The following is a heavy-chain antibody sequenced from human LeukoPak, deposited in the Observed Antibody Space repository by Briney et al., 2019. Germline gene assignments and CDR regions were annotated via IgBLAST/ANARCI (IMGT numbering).Heavy chain of an antibody. CDR1: GGSISSYY. Sequence: PSETLSLTCTVSGGSISSYYWSWIRQPPGKGLEWIGEINHSGSTNYNPSLKSRVTISVDTSKNQFSLKLSSVTAADTAVYYCARVGGDSSGYPLDYWGQGTLVTVSS. J-gene: IGHJ4*02. D-gene: IGHD3-22*01. V-gene: IGHV4-34*01. CDR2: INHSGST. CDR3: ARVGGDSSGYPLDY.